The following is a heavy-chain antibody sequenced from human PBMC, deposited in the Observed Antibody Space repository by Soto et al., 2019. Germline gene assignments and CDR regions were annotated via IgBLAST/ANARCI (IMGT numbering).Heavy chain of an antibody. CDR3: ARTYVTDVVVVPASKDYMDG. Sequence: SETLSLTCTVSGGSISSSSSSWGWIRQPPGKGLEWLGIISYSGSTYYSPSLKSRVTISVDASKNLFSLKLSSVTAADTAVYYCARTYVTDVVVVPASKDYMDGCGKGTTVTVSS. CDR2: ISYSGST. D-gene: IGHD2-2*01. J-gene: IGHJ6*03. V-gene: IGHV4-39*01. CDR1: GGSISSSSSS.